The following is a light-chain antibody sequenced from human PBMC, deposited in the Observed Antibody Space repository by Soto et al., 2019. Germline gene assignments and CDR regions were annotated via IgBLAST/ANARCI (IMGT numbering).Light chain of an antibody. CDR2: DVS. J-gene: IGLJ1*01. Sequence: SALTQPASVSGSPGQSITISCTGTSSDVGGYNYVSWYQQHPGKAPKLMIYDVSNRPSGVSNRFSGSKSGNTASLTISGRQAEDEADYYCSSYTSSSTLDVFGTGTKVTVL. CDR1: SSDVGGYNY. V-gene: IGLV2-14*01. CDR3: SSYTSSSTLDV.